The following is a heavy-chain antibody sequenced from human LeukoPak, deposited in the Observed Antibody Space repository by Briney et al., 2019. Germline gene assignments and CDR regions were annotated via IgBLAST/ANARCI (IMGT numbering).Heavy chain of an antibody. V-gene: IGHV3-20*04. CDR1: GFTIDDCG. CDR3: AKPHFDS. CDR2: INWNGGST. Sequence: GGSLRLSCAASGFTIDDCGMSWVRQAPGRGLEWVTGINWNGGSTGYADSVKGRFTISGDTAKNSFYLQMNRLRAEATALYYCAKPHFDSWGQGTLVTVSS. J-gene: IGHJ4*02.